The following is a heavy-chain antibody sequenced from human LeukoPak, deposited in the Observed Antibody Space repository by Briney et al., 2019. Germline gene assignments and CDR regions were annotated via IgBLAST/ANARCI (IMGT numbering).Heavy chain of an antibody. J-gene: IGHJ4*02. V-gene: IGHV4-39*07. Sequence: SETLSLTCTVSGGSISSSSYYWSWIRQPPGKGLEWIGEINHSGSTNYNPSLKSRVTISVDTSKNQFSLKLSSVTAADTAVYYCARVRRLLRFDYWGQGTLVTVSS. D-gene: IGHD2-15*01. CDR2: INHSGST. CDR3: ARVRRLLRFDY. CDR1: GGSISSSSYY.